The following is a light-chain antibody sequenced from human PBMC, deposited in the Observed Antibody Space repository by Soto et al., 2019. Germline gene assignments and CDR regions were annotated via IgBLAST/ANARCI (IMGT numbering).Light chain of an antibody. Sequence: QSALTQPPSASGSPGQSVTISCTGTSNDVGGYNYVSWYQQHPGKAPKLMIHEVSKRPSGVPDRFSGSKSGNTASLTVSGLLTEDEADYYCSSYGGANTVVFGGGTKRTVL. V-gene: IGLV2-8*01. J-gene: IGLJ2*01. CDR1: SNDVGGYNY. CDR3: SSYGGANTVV. CDR2: EVS.